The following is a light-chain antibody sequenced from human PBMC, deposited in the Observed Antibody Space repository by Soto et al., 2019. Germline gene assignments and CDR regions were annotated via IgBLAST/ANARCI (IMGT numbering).Light chain of an antibody. V-gene: IGKV3-20*01. CDR3: QQYGTSLYT. Sequence: EIVLTQSPGTLSLSPGERAILPCRASQSVSNNYLAWYQQKPGQAPRLLMYGASNRATGIPDRFSGSGSGTDFTLTISRLEPEDFAVYYCQQYGTSLYTFGQGTNLEIK. J-gene: IGKJ2*01. CDR1: QSVSNNY. CDR2: GAS.